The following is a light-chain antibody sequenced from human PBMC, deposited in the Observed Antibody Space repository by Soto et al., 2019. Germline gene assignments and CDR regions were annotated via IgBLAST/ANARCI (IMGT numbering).Light chain of an antibody. Sequence: SYELTQPPSESVAPGETASISCGGDKIGRKSVHWYQQRPGQAPVLVMYYDNDRPSEIPERFSGFNSGNTATLVISRVEAGDEADYYCQVWDSSSDHYVFGPATKVTVL. CDR1: KIGRKS. CDR2: YDN. V-gene: IGLV3-21*04. CDR3: QVWDSSSDHYV. J-gene: IGLJ1*01.